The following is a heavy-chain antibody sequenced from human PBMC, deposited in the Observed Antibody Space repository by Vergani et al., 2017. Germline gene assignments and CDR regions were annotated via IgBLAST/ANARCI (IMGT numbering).Heavy chain of an antibody. V-gene: IGHV3-33*08. Sequence: VQLVESGGGVVRPGGSLRLSCAASGFTFDDYGMSWVRQAPGKGLEWVAVIWYDGSNKYYGDSVKGRFTISRDNSKNTLYLQMNSLRVEDTAVYYCARWGNEKRLDSWGQGTLVTVSS. CDR2: IWYDGSNK. J-gene: IGHJ5*01. CDR1: GFTFDDYG. D-gene: IGHD1-1*01. CDR3: ARWGNEKRLDS.